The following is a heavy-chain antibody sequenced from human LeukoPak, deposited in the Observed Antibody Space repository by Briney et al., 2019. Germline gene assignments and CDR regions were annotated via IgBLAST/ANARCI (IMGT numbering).Heavy chain of an antibody. Sequence: ASVKVSCKASGYTFTGYFMHWVRQAPGQGLEWMGWINPNSGGTNYAQKFQGRVTMTRDTSISTAYMELSRLRSDDTAVYYCARGIVVVPAAMTYYYYYMDVWGKGTTLTVSS. CDR2: INPNSGGT. D-gene: IGHD2-2*01. J-gene: IGHJ6*03. V-gene: IGHV1-2*02. CDR3: ARGIVVVPAAMTYYYYYMDV. CDR1: GYTFTGYF.